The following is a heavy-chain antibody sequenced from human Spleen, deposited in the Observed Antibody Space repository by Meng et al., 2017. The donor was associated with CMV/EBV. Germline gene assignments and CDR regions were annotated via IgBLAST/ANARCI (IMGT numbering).Heavy chain of an antibody. D-gene: IGHD6-19*01. J-gene: IGHJ5*02. CDR1: GGSVSSGSYY. CDR3: ARDLGSGWAFSP. V-gene: IGHV4-61*01. Sequence: CPVSGGSVSSGSYYWSWIRQPPGKGLEWIGYICYSGSTNYNPSLESRVTISVDTSKNQFSLKLSSVTAADTAVYYCARDLGSGWAFSPWGQGTLVTVSS. CDR2: ICYSGST.